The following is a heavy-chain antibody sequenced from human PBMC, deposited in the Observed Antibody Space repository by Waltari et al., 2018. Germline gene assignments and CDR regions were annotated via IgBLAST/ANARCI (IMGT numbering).Heavy chain of an antibody. CDR2: MKHSGNT. D-gene: IGHD6-6*01. CDR3: ARQGGMAARNWYFDL. J-gene: IGHJ2*01. Sequence: QVQLQQWGAGLLKPSETLSLTCAVYGGSFSGYYWSWIRQPPGKGLEWIGEMKHSGNTNSQPSLKSRVTISVDTSTDQFCLTLSSVPAADTAVYYRARQGGMAARNWYFDLWGRGTLVTVSS. V-gene: IGHV4-34*01. CDR1: GGSFSGYY.